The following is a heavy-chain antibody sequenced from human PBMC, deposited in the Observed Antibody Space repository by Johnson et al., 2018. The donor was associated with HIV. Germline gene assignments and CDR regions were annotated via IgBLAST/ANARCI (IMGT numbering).Heavy chain of an antibody. CDR2: ISYDGSNK. CDR1: GFTFSSYA. Sequence: QVQLVESGGGVVQPGGSLRLSCAASGFTFSSYAMHWVRQAPGKGLAWVAVISYDGSNKYYADSVKGRFTISSDNSKNTLYLQMNSLRAEDTAVYYFAREGAVAGLGDAFDIWGQGTMVTVSS. CDR3: AREGAVAGLGDAFDI. J-gene: IGHJ3*02. V-gene: IGHV3-30-3*01. D-gene: IGHD6-19*01.